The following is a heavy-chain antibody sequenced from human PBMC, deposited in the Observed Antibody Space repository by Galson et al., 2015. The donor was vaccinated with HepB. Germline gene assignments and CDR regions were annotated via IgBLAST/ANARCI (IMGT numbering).Heavy chain of an antibody. V-gene: IGHV3-9*01. J-gene: IGHJ5*02. CDR1: GFTFDDYA. Sequence: SLRLSCAASGFTFDDYAMHWVRQAPGKGLEWVSGISWNSGSIGYADSVKSRFTISRDNAKNSLYLQMNSLRAEDTALYYCAKSGCSSTSCYANWFDPWGQGTLVTVSS. CDR3: AKSGCSSTSCYANWFDP. D-gene: IGHD2-2*01. CDR2: ISWNSGSI.